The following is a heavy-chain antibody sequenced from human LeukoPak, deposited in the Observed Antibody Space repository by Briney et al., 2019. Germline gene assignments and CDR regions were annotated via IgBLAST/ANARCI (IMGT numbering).Heavy chain of an antibody. CDR1: GFTFSSYG. CDR3: ARDPSAGYCTNGVCYTGLFDY. D-gene: IGHD2-8*01. V-gene: IGHV3-33*01. CDR2: IWSDGSNP. J-gene: IGHJ4*02. Sequence: GGPLRLSCAASGFTFSSYGMHWVRQAPGKGLEWVAVIWSDGSNPYYADSVKGRFTISRDNSKNTLYLQMNSLRAEDTAVHYCARDPSAGYCTNGVCYTGLFDYWGQGTLVTVSS.